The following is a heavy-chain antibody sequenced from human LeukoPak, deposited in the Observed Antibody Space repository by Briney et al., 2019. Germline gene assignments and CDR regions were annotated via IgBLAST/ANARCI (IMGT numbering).Heavy chain of an antibody. V-gene: IGHV4-59*01. J-gene: IGHJ3*02. CDR2: IYYSGST. Sequence: PSETLSLTCTASGGSISSYYWSWIRQPPGKGLEWIGYIYYSGSTNYNPSLKSRVTISVDTSKNQFSLKLSSVTAADTAVYYCARAINVGAFDIWGQGTMVTVSS. D-gene: IGHD3-10*01. CDR1: GGSISSYY. CDR3: ARAINVGAFDI.